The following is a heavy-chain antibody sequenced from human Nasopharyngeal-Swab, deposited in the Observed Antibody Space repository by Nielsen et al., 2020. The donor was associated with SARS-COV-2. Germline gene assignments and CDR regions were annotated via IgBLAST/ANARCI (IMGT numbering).Heavy chain of an antibody. J-gene: IGHJ4*02. CDR2: IGGSGVTT. Sequence: GGSLRLSCAASGFTFSSYGMSWVRQAPGKGLQWVSGIGGSGVTTYYADSVKGRFTISRDNSKNTLYVQMNSLRAEDTAVYYCAKSNDILTGYSFDYWGQGTLVTVSS. V-gene: IGHV3-23*01. D-gene: IGHD3-9*01. CDR3: AKSNDILTGYSFDY. CDR1: GFTFSSYG.